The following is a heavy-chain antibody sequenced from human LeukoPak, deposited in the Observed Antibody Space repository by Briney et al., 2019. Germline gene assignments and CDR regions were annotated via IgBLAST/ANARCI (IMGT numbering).Heavy chain of an antibody. J-gene: IGHJ4*02. CDR1: GFTFSSYA. V-gene: IGHV3-23*01. Sequence: GGSLRLSCAASGFTFSSYAMSWVRQAPGKGLEWVSSISGSGGRTHYADSVKGRFTISRDNSKNTLYLQMNSLRAEDTAVYYCASRGGYYDSSGYGGFDYWGQGTLVTVSS. CDR3: ASRGGYYDSSGYGGFDY. D-gene: IGHD3-22*01. CDR2: ISGSGGRT.